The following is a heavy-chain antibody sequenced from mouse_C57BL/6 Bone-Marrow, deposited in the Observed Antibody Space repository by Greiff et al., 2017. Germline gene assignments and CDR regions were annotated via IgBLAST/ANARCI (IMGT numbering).Heavy chain of an antibody. CDR3: ARTLDYYGSWYAMDY. D-gene: IGHD1-1*01. J-gene: IGHJ4*01. V-gene: IGHV1-63*01. Sequence: QVQLQQSGAELVRPGTSVKMSCKASGYTFTNYWIGWAKQRPGHGLEWIGDIYPGGGYTNYNEKFKGKATLTADNSSSTAYMQFSSLTSEDSAIYYCARTLDYYGSWYAMDYWGQGTSVTVSS. CDR2: IYPGGGYT. CDR1: GYTFTNYW.